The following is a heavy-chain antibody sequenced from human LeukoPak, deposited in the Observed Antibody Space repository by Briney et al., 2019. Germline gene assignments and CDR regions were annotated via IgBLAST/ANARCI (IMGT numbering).Heavy chain of an antibody. D-gene: IGHD5-18*01. J-gene: IGHJ6*03. Sequence: SETLSLTCTVSGGSISSSSYYWGWIRRPPGKGLEWIWRIYYSGRTYYNPSLKSRVTISVDTSKNQFSLKLSSVTAADTAVYYCARGSVDTAMVPEIYYYYYYYMDVWGKGTTVTVSS. V-gene: IGHV4-39*01. CDR1: GGSISSSSYY. CDR2: IYYSGRT. CDR3: ARGSVDTAMVPEIYYYYYYYMDV.